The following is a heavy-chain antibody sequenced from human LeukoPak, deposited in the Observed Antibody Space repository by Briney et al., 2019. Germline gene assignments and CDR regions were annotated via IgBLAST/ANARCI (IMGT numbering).Heavy chain of an antibody. J-gene: IGHJ1*01. CDR1: GFTFSSYS. D-gene: IGHD3-22*01. V-gene: IGHV3-15*01. Sequence: GGSLRLSCAASGFTFSSYSLNWVRQAPGKGLEWLGRIKRETDGGTIDYAAPVKGRFTISRDDSRNTLYLQMDSLKIEDTAVYYCTTDRYYDNSELQFQHWGQGTLVTVSS. CDR2: IKRETDGGTI. CDR3: TTDRYYDNSELQFQH.